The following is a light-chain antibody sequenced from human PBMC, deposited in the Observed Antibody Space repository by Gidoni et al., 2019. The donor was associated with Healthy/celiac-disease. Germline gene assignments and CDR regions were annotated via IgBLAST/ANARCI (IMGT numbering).Light chain of an antibody. CDR1: SSDVGGYNS. Sequence: QSALTQPASVSGSPGQSITISCTGTSSDVGGYNSVSWYQQHPGKAPKLMIYEVSNRPSGVSNRFSGSKSGNTASLTISGRQAEDEADYDCSSYTSSSTLYVFGTGTKVTVL. J-gene: IGLJ1*01. V-gene: IGLV2-14*01. CDR3: SSYTSSSTLYV. CDR2: EVS.